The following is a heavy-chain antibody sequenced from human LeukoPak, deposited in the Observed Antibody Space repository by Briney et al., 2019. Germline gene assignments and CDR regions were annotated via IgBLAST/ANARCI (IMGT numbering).Heavy chain of an antibody. CDR2: IYTSGGT. J-gene: IGHJ2*01. CDR3: ASYREYWYFDL. V-gene: IGHV4-4*09. CDR1: GGSFSSFY. D-gene: IGHD3-16*02. Sequence: SETLSFTCTVSGGSFSSFYWSWIRQPPGKGLQWIGYIYTSGGTSYNPSLKSRVTISVDTSRNQFSLRLTSVTAADTAVYYCASYREYWYFDLWGRGTLVTVSS.